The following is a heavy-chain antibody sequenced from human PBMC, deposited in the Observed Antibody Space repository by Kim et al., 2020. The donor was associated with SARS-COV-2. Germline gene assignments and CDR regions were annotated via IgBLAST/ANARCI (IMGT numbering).Heavy chain of an antibody. J-gene: IGHJ3*02. CDR2: ISGSGGST. CDR3: AKGAQAPRGLRYFDWFPLFGAFDI. CDR1: GFTFSSYA. D-gene: IGHD3-9*01. Sequence: GGSLRLSCAASGFTFSSYAMSWVRQAPGKGLEWVSAISGSGGSTYYADSVKGRFTISRDNSKNTLYLQMNSLRAEDTAVYYCAKGAQAPRGLRYFDWFPLFGAFDIWGQGTMVTVSS. V-gene: IGHV3-23*01.